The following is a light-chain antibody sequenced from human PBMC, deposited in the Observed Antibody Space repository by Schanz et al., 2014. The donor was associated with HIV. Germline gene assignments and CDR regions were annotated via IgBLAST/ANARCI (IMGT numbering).Light chain of an antibody. J-gene: IGLJ2*01. CDR1: SSDVGSYNL. V-gene: IGLV2-14*02. Sequence: SALTQPASVSGSPGQSITISCTGTSSDVGSYNLVSWYQQHPGKAPKLMIYEGSKRPSGVSNRFSGSKSGNTASLTVSGLQAEDEADYYCSSYAGSNSVIFGGGTKLTVL. CDR2: EGS. CDR3: SSYAGSNSVI.